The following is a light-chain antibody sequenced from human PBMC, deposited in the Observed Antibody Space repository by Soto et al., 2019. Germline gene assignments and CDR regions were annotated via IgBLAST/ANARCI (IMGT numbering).Light chain of an antibody. CDR3: ETWDSNSWV. CDR2: LEGSGSY. CDR1: RGHSSYI. J-gene: IGLJ3*02. V-gene: IGLV4-60*03. Sequence: QAVLTQSSSASASLGSSVKLTCTLSRGHSSYIIAWHQQQPGRAPRYLMKLEGSGSYNKGSGVPDRFSVSTSGADHYLTISNLQSEDEADYYCETWDSNSWVFGGGTKLTVL.